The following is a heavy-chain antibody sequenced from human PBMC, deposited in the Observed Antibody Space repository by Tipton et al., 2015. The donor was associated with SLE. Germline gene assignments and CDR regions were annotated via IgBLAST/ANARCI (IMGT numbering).Heavy chain of an antibody. CDR2: IYYSGST. J-gene: IGHJ3*02. D-gene: IGHD5-18*01. V-gene: IGHV4-39*07. Sequence: TLSLTCTVSGGSISSSSYYWGWIRQPPGKGLEWIGSIYYSGSTYYNPSLKSRVTISVDTSKNQFSLKLSSVTAADTAVYYCARYTPRVQLWFNAFDTWGQGTMVTVSS. CDR3: ARYTPRVQLWFNAFDT. CDR1: GGSISSSSYY.